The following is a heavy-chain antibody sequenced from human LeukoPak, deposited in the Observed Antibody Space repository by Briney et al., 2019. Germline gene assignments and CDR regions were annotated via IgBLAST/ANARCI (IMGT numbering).Heavy chain of an antibody. Sequence: GGSLRLSCAASGFTFSSYAMSRVRQAPGKGLEWVSAISGSGGSTYYADSVKGRFTISRDNSKNTLYLQMNSLRAEDTAVYYCAKAGGYYDSSGYSDYWGQGTLVTVSS. V-gene: IGHV3-23*01. CDR2: ISGSGGST. J-gene: IGHJ4*02. CDR3: AKAGGYYDSSGYSDY. D-gene: IGHD3-22*01. CDR1: GFTFSSYA.